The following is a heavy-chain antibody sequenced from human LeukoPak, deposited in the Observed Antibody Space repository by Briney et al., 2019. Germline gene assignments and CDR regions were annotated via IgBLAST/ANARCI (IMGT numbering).Heavy chain of an antibody. D-gene: IGHD3-16*01. V-gene: IGHV3-74*01. CDR2: INSDGSST. CDR1: GFTFSSYG. CDR3: ARSTPLYDYVWGSHIDY. J-gene: IGHJ4*02. Sequence: GGSLRLSCAASGFTFSSYGMHWVRQAPGKGLVWVSRINSDGSSTSYADSVKGRFTISRDNAKNTLYLQMNSLRAEDTAVYYCARSTPLYDYVWGSHIDYWGQGTLVTVSS.